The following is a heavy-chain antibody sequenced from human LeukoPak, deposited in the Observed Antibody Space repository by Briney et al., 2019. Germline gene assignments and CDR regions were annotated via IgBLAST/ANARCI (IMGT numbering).Heavy chain of an antibody. J-gene: IGHJ4*02. CDR3: ARGLNSGGDY. CDR2: INPNGGST. D-gene: IGHD5-12*01. CDR1: GYTFTTYY. V-gene: IGHV1-46*01. Sequence: ASVKVSCKASGYTFTTYYIHWVRQAPGQGLEWMGIINPNGGSTTYAQKFQGRVTMTRDTSTSTVYMELRSLRSEDTAVYYCARGLNSGGDYWGQGTLVTVSS.